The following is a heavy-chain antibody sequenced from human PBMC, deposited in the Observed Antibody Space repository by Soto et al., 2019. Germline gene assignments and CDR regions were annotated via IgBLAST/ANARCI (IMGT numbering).Heavy chain of an antibody. D-gene: IGHD2-15*01. Sequence: QVQLVQSGAEVKKPGSSVKVSCKASGGTFSSYAISWVRQAPGQGLEWMGGIIPIFGTANYAQKFQGRVTITAEESTSTAYMELSSLRSEDTAVYYCARRRHCTGGSCSYYYGMDVWGQGTTVTVSS. CDR2: IIPIFGTA. V-gene: IGHV1-69*12. CDR3: ARRRHCTGGSCSYYYGMDV. J-gene: IGHJ6*02. CDR1: GGTFSSYA.